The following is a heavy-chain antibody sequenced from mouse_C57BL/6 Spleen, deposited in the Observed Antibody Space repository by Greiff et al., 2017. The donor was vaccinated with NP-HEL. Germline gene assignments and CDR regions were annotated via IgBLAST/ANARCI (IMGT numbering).Heavy chain of an antibody. J-gene: IGHJ2*01. CDR1: RFSLTSYG. CDR2: IWAGGST. V-gene: IGHV2-9*02. D-gene: IGHD1-3*01. CDR3: ARLEDI. Sequence: VKLVESGPGLVAPSQSLSITCTVSRFSLTSYGVHWVRQPPGKGLEWLGVIWAGGSTNYNSALMSRLSISKDNSKSQVFLKMNRLQTDDTAMYYCARLEDIWGQGTTLTVSS.